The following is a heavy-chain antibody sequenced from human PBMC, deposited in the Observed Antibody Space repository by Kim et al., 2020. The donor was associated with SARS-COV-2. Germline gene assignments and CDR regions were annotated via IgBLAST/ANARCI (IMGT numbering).Heavy chain of an antibody. CDR3: MNWGWGWIWDH. D-gene: IGHD3-16*01. V-gene: IGHV3-23*01. CDR1: GFTFTGHA. Sequence: GGSLRLSCTTSGFTFTGHAMSWVRQAPGKGLEWVSSIDGSDGTRYLVDSVRGRFTISRDDSKNTLYLQMSALRGDDTAGYSCMNWGWGWIWDHWGQGTLVTVS. J-gene: IGHJ4*02. CDR2: IDGSDGTR.